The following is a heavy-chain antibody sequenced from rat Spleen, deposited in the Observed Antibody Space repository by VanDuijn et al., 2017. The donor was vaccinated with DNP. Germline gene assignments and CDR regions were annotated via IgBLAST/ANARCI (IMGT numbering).Heavy chain of an antibody. J-gene: IGHJ2*01. CDR3: TRPDY. V-gene: IGHV5-25*01. CDR1: GFTFSNYY. Sequence: EVQLVESGGGLVQPGRSLKLSCTASGFTFSNYYMAWVRQAPKKGLEWVATISTSGSRPYYPDSVKGRFTFTRDGAKRSLYLQMNSLKSEDTAPYYCTRPDYWGQGVMVTVSS. CDR2: ISTSGSRP.